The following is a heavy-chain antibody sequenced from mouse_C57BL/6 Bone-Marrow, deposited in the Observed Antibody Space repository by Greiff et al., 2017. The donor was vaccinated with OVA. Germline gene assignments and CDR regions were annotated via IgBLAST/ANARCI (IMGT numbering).Heavy chain of an antibody. J-gene: IGHJ2*01. CDR3: ARTTTVDYFDY. V-gene: IGHV1-4*01. Sequence: VHLVESGAELARPGASVKMSCKASGYTFTSYTMHWVKQRPGQGLEWIGYINPSSGYTKYNQKFKDKATLTADKSSSTAYMQLSSLTSEDSAVYYCARTTTVDYFDYWGQGTTLTVSS. D-gene: IGHD1-1*01. CDR1: GYTFTSYT. CDR2: INPSSGYT.